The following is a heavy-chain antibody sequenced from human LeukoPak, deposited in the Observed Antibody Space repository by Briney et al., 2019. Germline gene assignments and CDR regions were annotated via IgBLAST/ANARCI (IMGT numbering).Heavy chain of an antibody. V-gene: IGHV4-39*01. J-gene: IGHJ6*02. CDR2: LLYNGNT. D-gene: IGHD1-26*01. CDR3: TRRGSGNGGTYAGMDV. Sequence: SETLSLTCTVAGGSISSDVHYWDWIRQAPGKWLECIGRLLYNGNTWYNPSLESRVTISVDTSENQFSLRLTSVNAEDTALYFCTRRGSGNGGTYAGMDVWGPGTSVTVS. CDR1: GGSISSDVHY.